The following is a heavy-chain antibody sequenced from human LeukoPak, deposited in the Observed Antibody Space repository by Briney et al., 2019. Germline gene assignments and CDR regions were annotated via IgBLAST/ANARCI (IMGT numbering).Heavy chain of an antibody. J-gene: IGHJ4*02. V-gene: IGHV3-30*18. Sequence: GGSLRLSCAASGFTFSTYGMHWVRQAPGKGLEWVAVTSFDGSNQYYGDSVKGRFTISRDNFKSTLFLQMNGLRAEDTAVYYCAKGIRDFSWLPSFDWWGQGILVTVSS. CDR2: TSFDGSNQ. CDR3: AKGIRDFSWLPSFDW. D-gene: IGHD3-9*01. CDR1: GFTFSTYG.